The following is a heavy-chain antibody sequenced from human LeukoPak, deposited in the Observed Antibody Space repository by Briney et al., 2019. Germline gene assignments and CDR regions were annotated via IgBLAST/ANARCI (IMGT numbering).Heavy chain of an antibody. CDR3: ARHNYDFDFDY. J-gene: IGHJ4*02. CDR2: IRSNTGGT. D-gene: IGHD4-11*01. V-gene: IGHV1-2*02. CDR1: GYTFTDLY. Sequence: ASVKVSCKASGYTFTDLYIHWVRQAPGQGLEWMGFIRSNTGGTSYAQKFRGRVTMTRDTSISTAYMELSGLTSDDTAVYFCARHNYDFDFDYWGQGTLVTVSS.